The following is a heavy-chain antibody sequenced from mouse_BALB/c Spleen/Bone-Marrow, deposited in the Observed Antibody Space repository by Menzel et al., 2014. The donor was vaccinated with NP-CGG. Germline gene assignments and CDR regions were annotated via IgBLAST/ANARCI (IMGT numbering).Heavy chain of an antibody. V-gene: IGHV5-9-4*01. D-gene: IGHD2-3*01. CDR2: ISSGGSYT. CDR1: GFTFSSYA. CDR3: AREGGGYCSWFAY. J-gene: IGHJ3*01. Sequence: EVHLVESGGGLVKPGGSLKLSCAASGFTFSSYAMSWVRQSPEKRLEWVAEISSGGSYTYYSTTVTGRFTISRDNAKKTLYLEMSMLRSEDTAMYYCAREGGGYCSWFAYWGQGTLVNVSA.